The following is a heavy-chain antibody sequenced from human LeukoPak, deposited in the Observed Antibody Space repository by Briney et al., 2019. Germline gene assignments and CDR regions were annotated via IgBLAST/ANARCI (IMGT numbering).Heavy chain of an antibody. D-gene: IGHD6-13*01. J-gene: IGHJ4*02. CDR2: INPSGGST. Sequence: ASVKVSCMASGYTFTSYYMHWVRQAPGQGLEWMGIINPSGGSTSYAQKFQGRVTMTRDTSTSTVYLELSSLRSEDTAVFYCAVPLATAYLDYWGQGTLVTVSS. V-gene: IGHV1-46*01. CDR3: AVPLATAYLDY. CDR1: GYTFTSYY.